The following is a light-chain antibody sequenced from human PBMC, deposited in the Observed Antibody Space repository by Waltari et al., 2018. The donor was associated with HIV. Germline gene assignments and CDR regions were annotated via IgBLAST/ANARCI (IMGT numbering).Light chain of an antibody. Sequence: QSALTQPPSASGSPGQSVPLSCPGTSSDVGGYNYFSWHQQHPGKAPKLMIYDLIKRPSGVPDRFSGSKSGNTASLTVSGLQPEDEADYYCSSHAGSKVVFGGGTRLTVL. CDR2: DLI. CDR1: SSDVGGYNY. J-gene: IGLJ2*01. V-gene: IGLV2-8*01. CDR3: SSHAGSKVV.